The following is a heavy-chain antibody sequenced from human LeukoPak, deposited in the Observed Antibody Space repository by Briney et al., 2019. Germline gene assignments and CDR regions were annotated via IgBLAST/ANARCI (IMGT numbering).Heavy chain of an antibody. CDR2: INHSGST. D-gene: IGHD5-18*01. V-gene: IGHV4-34*01. CDR1: GGSFSGYC. CDR3: ARGTWIQLWTPYYYYGMDV. Sequence: SETLSLTCAVYGGSFSGYCWSWIREPPGKGLEWIGEINHSGSTNYNPSLKSRVTISVDTSKNQFSLKLSSVTAADTAVYYCARGTWIQLWTPYYYYGMDVWGKGTTVTVSS. J-gene: IGHJ6*04.